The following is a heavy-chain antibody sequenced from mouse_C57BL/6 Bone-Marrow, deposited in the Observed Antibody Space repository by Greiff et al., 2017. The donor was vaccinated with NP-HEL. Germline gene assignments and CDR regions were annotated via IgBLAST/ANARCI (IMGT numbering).Heavy chain of an antibody. CDR3: ARIQLRLRAMDY. CDR2: IFPGSGST. Sequence: QVQLQQSGPELVRPGASVKISCKAPGYTFTSHWMQWVRQRPGQGLEWIGEIFPGSGSTYYNEKFKGKATLTVDTSSSTAYMQLSSLTSEDSAVYLCARIQLRLRAMDYWGQGTSVTVSS. V-gene: IGHV1-56*01. CDR1: GYTFTSHW. J-gene: IGHJ4*01. D-gene: IGHD3-2*02.